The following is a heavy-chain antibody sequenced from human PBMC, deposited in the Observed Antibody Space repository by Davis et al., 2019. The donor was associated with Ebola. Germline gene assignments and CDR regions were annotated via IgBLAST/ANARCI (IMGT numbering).Heavy chain of an antibody. CDR2: INPSGGST. CDR1: GYTFTSYY. Sequence: ASVKVSCKASGYTFTSYYMHWVRQAPGQGLEWMGIINPSGGSTSYAQKFQGRVTMTRDTSTSTVYMELSSLRSEDTAVYYCARDPEGYSSSWYGWFDPWGQGTLVTVSS. J-gene: IGHJ5*02. D-gene: IGHD6-13*01. V-gene: IGHV1-46*01. CDR3: ARDPEGYSSSWYGWFDP.